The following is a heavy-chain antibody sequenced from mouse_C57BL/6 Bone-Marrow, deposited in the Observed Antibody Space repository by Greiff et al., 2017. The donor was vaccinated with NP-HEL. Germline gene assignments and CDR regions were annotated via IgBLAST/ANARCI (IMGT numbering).Heavy chain of an antibody. CDR2: INPYNGDT. CDR1: GYSFTGYF. D-gene: IGHD2-12*01. CDR3: ARGGYSCYAMDY. V-gene: IGHV1-20*01. Sequence: EVKLQESGPELVKPGDSVKISCKASGYSFTGYFMNWVMQSHGKSLEWIGRINPYNGDTFYNQKFKGKATLTVDKSSSTAHMELRSLTSEDSAVYYCARGGYSCYAMDYWGQGTSVTVSS. J-gene: IGHJ4*01.